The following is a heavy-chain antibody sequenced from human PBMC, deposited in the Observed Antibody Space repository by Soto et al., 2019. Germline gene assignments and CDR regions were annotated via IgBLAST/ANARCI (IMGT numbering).Heavy chain of an antibody. CDR2: IYSGGST. D-gene: IGHD6-13*01. V-gene: IGHV3-53*01. J-gene: IGHJ6*02. Sequence: PGGSLRLSCAASGFTVSSNYMSWVRQAPGKGLEWVSVIYSGGSTYYADSVKGRFTISRDNSKNTLYLQMNSLRAEDTAVYYCARVVAAAGGVAFYYYYGMDVWGQGTTVTVSS. CDR3: ARVVAAAGGVAFYYYYGMDV. CDR1: GFTVSSNY.